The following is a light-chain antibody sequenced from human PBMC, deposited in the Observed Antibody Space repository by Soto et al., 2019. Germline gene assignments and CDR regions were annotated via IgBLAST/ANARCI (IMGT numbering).Light chain of an antibody. V-gene: IGLV2-8*01. Sequence: QSALTQPPSASGSPGQSVTISCTGTSSDVGSYNYVCWYQQHPGKAPKLIISEVTKRPSGVTDRFSGSKSGNTASLTVTGLQAEDEADYYCSSYAGSNNPWVFGGGTKLTVL. CDR1: SSDVGSYNY. CDR2: EVT. J-gene: IGLJ3*02. CDR3: SSYAGSNNPWV.